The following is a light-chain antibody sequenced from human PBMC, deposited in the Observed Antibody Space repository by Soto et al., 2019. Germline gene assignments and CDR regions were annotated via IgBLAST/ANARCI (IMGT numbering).Light chain of an antibody. CDR2: DTT. Sequence: QAVVTQELSLTVSPGGTVTLTCGSSTGPVTSGQYPYWFQQKPGQAPRTLIYDTTNRHSWTPARFSGSLLGGKAALTLSGAQPEDEAVYYCLLSFGGARVFGGGTKLTVL. V-gene: IGLV7-46*01. CDR1: TGPVTSGQY. J-gene: IGLJ3*02. CDR3: LLSFGGARV.